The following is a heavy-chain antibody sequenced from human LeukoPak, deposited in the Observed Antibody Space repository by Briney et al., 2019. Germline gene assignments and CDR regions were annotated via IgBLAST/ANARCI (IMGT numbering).Heavy chain of an antibody. Sequence: ASVKVSCKASGYTFTGYYMHWVRQAPGQGLEWMGWINPNSGGTNYAQKFQGRVTMTRDTSISTAYMELSRLRSDDTAVYYCARYDSSSYYNWFDPWGQGTLVTVSS. CDR2: INPNSGGT. V-gene: IGHV1-2*02. J-gene: IGHJ5*02. CDR1: GYTFTGYY. D-gene: IGHD3-22*01. CDR3: ARYDSSSYYNWFDP.